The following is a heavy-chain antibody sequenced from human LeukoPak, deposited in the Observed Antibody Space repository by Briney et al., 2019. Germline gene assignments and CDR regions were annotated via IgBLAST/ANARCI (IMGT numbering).Heavy chain of an antibody. V-gene: IGHV4-34*01. CDR1: GGSFSGYY. J-gene: IGHJ4*02. CDR2: INHSGST. Sequence: PSETLSLTCAVYGGSFSGYYWSWIRQPPGKGLEWIGEINHSGSTNYNPSLKSRLTISVDTSKNQFSLKLSSVTAADRAVYYCATTQWELHGGFDYWGQGNLVTVSS. CDR3: ATTQWELHGGFDY. D-gene: IGHD1-26*01.